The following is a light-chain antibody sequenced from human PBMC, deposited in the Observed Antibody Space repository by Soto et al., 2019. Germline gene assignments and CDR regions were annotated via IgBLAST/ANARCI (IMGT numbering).Light chain of an antibody. CDR2: DTN. Sequence: QAVVTQEPSLTVSPGGTVTLTCGSSTGTVTSGQYPSWFQQRPGQAPRTLIYDTNNRHPWTPARFSGSLLGGKAGLTLSGAQPDDEADYYCLLFYNGARKGGGVFGGGTKLTVL. V-gene: IGLV7-46*01. CDR3: LLFYNGARKGGGV. J-gene: IGLJ2*01. CDR1: TGTVTSGQY.